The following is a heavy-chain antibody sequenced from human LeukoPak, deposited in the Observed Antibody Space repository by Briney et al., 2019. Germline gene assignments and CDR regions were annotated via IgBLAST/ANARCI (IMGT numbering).Heavy chain of an antibody. J-gene: IGHJ5*02. CDR2: INPNSGGT. CDR3: ARWFGEPDLQLDP. V-gene: IGHV1-2*02. Sequence: ASVKVSCNASGYTFTGYYMHWVRQAPGQGLEWMGWINPNSGGTNYAQKFQGRVTMTRDTSISTAYMELSRLRSDDTAVYYCARWFGEPDLQLDPWGQGTLVTVSS. D-gene: IGHD3-10*01. CDR1: GYTFTGYY.